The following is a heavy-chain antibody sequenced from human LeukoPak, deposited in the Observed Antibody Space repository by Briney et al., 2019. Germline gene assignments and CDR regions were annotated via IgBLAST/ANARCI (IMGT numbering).Heavy chain of an antibody. J-gene: IGHJ4*02. CDR2: IHPSTGEP. CDR1: GYTFTNYA. D-gene: IGHD3-16*02. CDR3: ARAFQSLGGLSLPDY. V-gene: IGHV7-4-1*02. Sequence: ASVKVSCKTSGYTFTNYAMSWVRQAPGQGLEWVGWIHPSTGEPTYAQGFTGRFVFSLDTSVSTTYLQISSLNAEDTAVYYCARAFQSLGGLSLPDYWGQGTLVTVSS.